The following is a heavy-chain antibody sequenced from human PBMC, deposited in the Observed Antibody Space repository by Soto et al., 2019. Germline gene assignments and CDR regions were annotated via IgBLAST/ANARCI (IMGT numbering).Heavy chain of an antibody. CDR3: ARDIGRSHYIYCNP. CDR2: IYASGST. V-gene: IGHV4-30-2*01. D-gene: IGHD4-4*01. Sequence: SETLSLTCAVSGGSISSGGYSWSWIRQPPGRGLEWIGYIYASGSTYYNPSLSTRVTISIDRSKNKFSLMLASVTAADTAVYFCARDIGRSHYIYCNPWCQGTLVTVSS. J-gene: IGHJ5*02. CDR1: GGSISSGGYS.